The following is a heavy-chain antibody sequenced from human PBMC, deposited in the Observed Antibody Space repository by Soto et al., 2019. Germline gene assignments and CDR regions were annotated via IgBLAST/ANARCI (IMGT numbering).Heavy chain of an antibody. Sequence: GGSLRLSCAASGFTFSSYGMHWVRQAPGKGLEWVAVIWYDGSNKYYADSVKGRFTISRDNSKNTLYLQMNSLRAEDTAVYYCARDDLLDGYCSSTSCHGGMDVWGQGTTVTVSS. CDR1: GFTFSSYG. D-gene: IGHD2-2*01. CDR3: ARDDLLDGYCSSTSCHGGMDV. V-gene: IGHV3-33*01. J-gene: IGHJ6*02. CDR2: IWYDGSNK.